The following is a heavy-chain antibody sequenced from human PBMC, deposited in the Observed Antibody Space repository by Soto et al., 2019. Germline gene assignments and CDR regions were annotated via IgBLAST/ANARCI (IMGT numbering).Heavy chain of an antibody. D-gene: IGHD3-22*01. CDR2: IYSGGST. J-gene: IGHJ3*02. CDR1: GFTVSRNY. Sequence: PGGSLILSCAASGFTVSRNYMSWVRQAPGKGLEWVSVIYSGGSTYYADSVKGRFTISRDNSKNTLYLQMNSLRAEDTAVYYCAREGLYYYDSSGYLSHAFDIWGQGTMVTVSS. CDR3: AREGLYYYDSSGYLSHAFDI. V-gene: IGHV3-66*01.